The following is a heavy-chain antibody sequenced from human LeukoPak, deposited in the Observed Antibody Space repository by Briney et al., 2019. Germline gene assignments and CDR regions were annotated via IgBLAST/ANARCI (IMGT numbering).Heavy chain of an antibody. CDR1: GYTFTSYD. V-gene: IGHV1-8*01. CDR3: ARGPPNWGYDY. Sequence: WASVNVSFKASGYTFTSYDFNWVRQATGQRPEWMGWMSPNSGDTGYAQKFQDRVTMTRNTSISTAYMELSSLRSDDTAVYYCARGPPNWGYDYWGPGTLVTVSS. J-gene: IGHJ4*02. CDR2: MSPNSGDT. D-gene: IGHD7-27*01.